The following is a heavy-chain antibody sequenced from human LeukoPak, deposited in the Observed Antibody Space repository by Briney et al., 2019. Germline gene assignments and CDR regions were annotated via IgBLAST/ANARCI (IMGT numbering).Heavy chain of an antibody. V-gene: IGHV3-9*03. Sequence: GGSLRLSCAASGFTFDNYAMQWVRQPPGKGLGWVSGISWDSGSIGYADSVKGRFTISRDNAKNSLYLQMNSLRAEDMALYYCAKDAGATVTTGVFDYWGQGTLVTVSS. CDR1: GFTFDNYA. D-gene: IGHD4-17*01. CDR3: AKDAGATVTTGVFDY. J-gene: IGHJ4*02. CDR2: ISWDSGSI.